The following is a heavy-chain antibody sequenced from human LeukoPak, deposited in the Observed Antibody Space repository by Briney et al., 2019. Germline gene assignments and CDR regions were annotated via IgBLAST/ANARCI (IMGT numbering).Heavy chain of an antibody. CDR3: AREGGCSGYEQNWFDP. CDR1: GGSISSYY. V-gene: IGHV4-59*01. CDR2: IYYSGST. Sequence: PSETLSLTCTVSGGSISSYYWSWIRQPPGKGLEWIGYIYYSGSTNYNPSLKSRVTISVDTSKNQFSLKLSSVTAADTAVYYCAREGGCSGYEQNWFDPWGQGTLVTVSS. D-gene: IGHD5-12*01. J-gene: IGHJ5*02.